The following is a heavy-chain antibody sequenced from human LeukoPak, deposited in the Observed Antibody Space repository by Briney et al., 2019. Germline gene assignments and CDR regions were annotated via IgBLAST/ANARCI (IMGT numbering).Heavy chain of an antibody. D-gene: IGHD3-3*01. CDR1: GGTFSSYA. CDR3: ARAGRRDFWSGDHWYFDL. CDR2: IIAMFGTV. Sequence: SVKVSCKVSGGTFSSYAISWVRQAPGQGLEWMGGIIAMFGTVHYAQKFQGRATITADESTGTVYMELSSLRSEDTAVYYCARAGRRDFWSGDHWYFDLWGRGTLVTVSS. V-gene: IGHV1-69*01. J-gene: IGHJ2*01.